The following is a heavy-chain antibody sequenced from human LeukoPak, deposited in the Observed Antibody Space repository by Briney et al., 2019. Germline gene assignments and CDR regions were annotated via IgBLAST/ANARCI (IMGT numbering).Heavy chain of an antibody. D-gene: IGHD3-9*01. J-gene: IGHJ4*02. V-gene: IGHV1-18*01. CDR1: GYTFTSYG. CDR2: ISAYNSNT. CDR3: ARDRADILTGYYRAIDY. Sequence: GASVKVSCKASGYTFTSYGISWVRQAPGQGLEWMGWISAYNSNTNYARKLQGRVTMTTDTSTSTAYMELRSLRSDDTAVYYCARDRADILTGYYRAIDYWGQGTLVTVSS.